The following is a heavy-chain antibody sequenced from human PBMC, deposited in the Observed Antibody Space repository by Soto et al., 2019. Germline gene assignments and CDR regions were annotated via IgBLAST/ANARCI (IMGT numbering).Heavy chain of an antibody. Sequence: GGSLRLSCAASGFTFSSYAMSWVRQAPEKGLEWVSAISGSGGSTYYADSVKGRFTISRDNSKNTLYLQMNSLRAEDTAVYYCAKDPPGDIVVVVAAWFDYWAQGTLVTVSS. V-gene: IGHV3-23*01. J-gene: IGHJ4*02. CDR1: GFTFSSYA. D-gene: IGHD2-15*01. CDR3: AKDPPGDIVVVVAAWFDY. CDR2: ISGSGGST.